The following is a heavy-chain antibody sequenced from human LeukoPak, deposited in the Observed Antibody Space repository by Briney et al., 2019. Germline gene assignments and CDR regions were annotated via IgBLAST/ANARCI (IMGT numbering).Heavy chain of an antibody. CDR2: ITSPGDGA. CDR3: TRRIFDWLGGMDV. Sequence: GGSLRLSCAASGFTFSAYAMTWVRQAPGRGLEWVSAITSPGDGAWYADAVKGRFTISRDNSKNTLYLEMNSLKTEDTAVYYCTRRIFDWLGGMDVWGKGTTVTVSS. J-gene: IGHJ6*04. V-gene: IGHV3-23*01. D-gene: IGHD3-9*01. CDR1: GFTFSAYA.